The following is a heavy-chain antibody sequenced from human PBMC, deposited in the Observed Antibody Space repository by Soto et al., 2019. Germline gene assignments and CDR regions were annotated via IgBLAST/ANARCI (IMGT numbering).Heavy chain of an antibody. J-gene: IGHJ4*02. D-gene: IGHD6-19*01. Sequence: QVQLVQSGPEVRKPGSSVKVSCKASGGTFSNYRVTWMRQAPGQGLEWMGGTIPMFGTANYAQKLQGRVTITADESTSTGYMDLSSLRSEDTAVYYCAGDDQWQHMLDFWGQGSLVTVSS. CDR3: AGDDQWQHMLDF. CDR2: TIPMFGTA. CDR1: GGTFSNYR. V-gene: IGHV1-69*01.